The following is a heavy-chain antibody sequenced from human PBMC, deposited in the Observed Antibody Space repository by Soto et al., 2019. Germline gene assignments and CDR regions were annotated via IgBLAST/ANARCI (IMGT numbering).Heavy chain of an antibody. D-gene: IGHD6-19*01. CDR1: GYTFTTHM. V-gene: IGHV1-3*01. J-gene: IGHJ4*02. Sequence: ASVKVSCKASGYTFTTHMIHWVRQAPGQGLEWMGWINVDSGNTKYSQKFQGRVTITRDTSASTAYMEVTSLKSEDTAVYFCARGWPSKIAVLIAPPFDCWGQGTLVTVSS. CDR3: ARGWPSKIAVLIAPPFDC. CDR2: INVDSGNT.